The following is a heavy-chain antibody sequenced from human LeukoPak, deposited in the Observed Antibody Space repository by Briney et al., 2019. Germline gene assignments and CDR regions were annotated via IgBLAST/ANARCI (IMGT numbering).Heavy chain of an antibody. V-gene: IGHV5-51*01. CDR2: IYPGDSYT. J-gene: IGHJ4*02. CDR1: GYSFTNFW. D-gene: IGHD3-16*02. CDR3: ARVIHLGELSLYDY. Sequence: GESLKISCKGSGYSFTNFWIGWVRQMPGKGLEWMGLIYPGDSYTNYSPSFQGHVTISADKSISTAYLQWSSLKASDTAMYYCARVIHLGELSLYDYWGQGTLVTVSS.